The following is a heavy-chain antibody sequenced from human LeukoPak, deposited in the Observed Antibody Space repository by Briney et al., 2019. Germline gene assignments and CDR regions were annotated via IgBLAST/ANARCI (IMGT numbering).Heavy chain of an antibody. CDR2: INSDESNT. CDR1: GYTFSIYL. D-gene: IGHD2-8*01. CDR3: GRGGNGIDI. V-gene: IGHV3-74*01. J-gene: IGHJ3*02. Sequence: PGGSPRLSCAASGYTFSIYLMRWVRQAPGKGLVWVSRINSDESNTNSYADSVKGRFTISRDNAKNTLYLQMNSLRAEDTAVYFCGRGGNGIDIWGQGTTVIVSS.